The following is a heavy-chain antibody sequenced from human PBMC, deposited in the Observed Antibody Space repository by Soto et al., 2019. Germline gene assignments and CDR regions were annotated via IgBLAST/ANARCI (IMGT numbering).Heavy chain of an antibody. CDR1: GGTFSSYA. J-gene: IGHJ6*02. D-gene: IGHD6-6*01. CDR2: IIPIFGTA. CDR3: ARVLGPIAARPSRLADYYGMDV. Sequence: ASVKVSCKASGGTFSSYAISWVRQAPGQGLEWMGGIIPIFGTANYAQKFQGRVTITADESTSTAYMELSSLRSEDTAVYYCARVLGPIAARPSRLADYYGMDVWGQGTTVTVSS. V-gene: IGHV1-69*13.